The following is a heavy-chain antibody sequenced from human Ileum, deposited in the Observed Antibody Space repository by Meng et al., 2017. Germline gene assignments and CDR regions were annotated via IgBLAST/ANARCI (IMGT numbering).Heavy chain of an antibody. J-gene: IGHJ5*02. V-gene: IGHV1-2*02. D-gene: IGHD6-13*01. CDR1: GYTFTGYY. CDR2: INPNSGGT. Sequence: ASVKVSCKASGYTFTGYYMHWVRQAPGQGLEWMGWINPNSGGTNYAQKFQGRVTMTRDTSISTAYMELSRLRSDDTAVYYCARGIAAAGTPTHNWFDPWGQGTLVTRLL. CDR3: ARGIAAAGTPTHNWFDP.